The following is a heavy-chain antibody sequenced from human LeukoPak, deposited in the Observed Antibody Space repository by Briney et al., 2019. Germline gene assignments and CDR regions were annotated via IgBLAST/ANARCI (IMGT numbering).Heavy chain of an antibody. CDR2: ISSSGSTI. CDR3: ARDAGSVTAADAFDI. V-gene: IGHV3-48*03. CDR1: GFTFSSYE. Sequence: GGSLRLSCAASGFTFSSYEMNWVRQAPGKGLEWVSYISSSGSTIYYGDSVMGRFTISRDNAKNSLYLQMSSLRAEDTAVYYCARDAGSVTAADAFDIWGQGTMVTVSS. J-gene: IGHJ3*02. D-gene: IGHD2-21*02.